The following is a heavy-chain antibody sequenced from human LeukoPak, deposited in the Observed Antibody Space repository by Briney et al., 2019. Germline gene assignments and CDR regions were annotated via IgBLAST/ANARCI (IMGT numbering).Heavy chain of an antibody. CDR1: GGSISSSAYY. J-gene: IGHJ4*02. CDR2: IYYSGST. Sequence: NPSETLSLTCTVSGGSISSSAYYRSWIRQHPGKGLEWIGYIYYSGSTYYNPSLNSRVTISVDTSKNQFSLRLRSVTAADTAVYYCATLPGGQLWSSFDYWGQGTLVTVSS. V-gene: IGHV4-31*03. CDR3: ATLPGGQLWSSFDY. D-gene: IGHD5-18*01.